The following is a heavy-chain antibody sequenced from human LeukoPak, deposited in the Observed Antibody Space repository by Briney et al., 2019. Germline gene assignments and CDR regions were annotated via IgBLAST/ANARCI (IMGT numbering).Heavy chain of an antibody. V-gene: IGHV3-7*03. CDR2: IKQEGSEK. J-gene: IGHJ6*02. Sequence: GGALRLSCAASGFTFSSYWMSWVGQARGKGREGVAKIKQEGSEKYYVDSVQGRFTISRDNAKNSLYLQMNSLRAEDTAVYYCARDRRFLEWFPYYYYYGMDVWGQGTTVTVSS. CDR1: GFTFSSYW. CDR3: ARDRRFLEWFPYYYYYGMDV. D-gene: IGHD3-3*01.